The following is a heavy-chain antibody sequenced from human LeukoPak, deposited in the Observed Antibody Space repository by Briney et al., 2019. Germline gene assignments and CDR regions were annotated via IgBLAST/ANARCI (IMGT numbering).Heavy chain of an antibody. CDR2: KKQDGREK. D-gene: IGHD6-13*01. CDR1: GFTVSSYW. Sequence: GASLRLSCAASGFTVSSYWMNWVRQAPGKGLEWVANKKQDGREKKYVLTVKGRFTIYRDNAKNSLYLQMNSLRAEDTAMYYCMTASRSSSWPPPTWGQGTLVTVSS. J-gene: IGHJ5*02. V-gene: IGHV3-7*01. CDR3: MTASRSSSWPPPT.